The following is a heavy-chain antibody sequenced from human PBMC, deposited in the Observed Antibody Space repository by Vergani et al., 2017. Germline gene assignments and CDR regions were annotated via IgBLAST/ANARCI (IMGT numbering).Heavy chain of an antibody. J-gene: IGHJ2*01. CDR3: ARQEDYGDYGNWYFDL. D-gene: IGHD4-17*01. CDR1: GFTFSSYG. CDR2: ISYDGSNK. V-gene: IGHV3-30*03. Sequence: QVQLVESGGGVVQPGRSLRLSCAASGFTFSSYGMHWVRQAPGKGLEWVAVISYDGSNKYYADSVKGRFTISRDNSKNTLYLQMNSLRAEDTAVYYCARQEDYGDYGNWYFDLWGRGTLVTVSS.